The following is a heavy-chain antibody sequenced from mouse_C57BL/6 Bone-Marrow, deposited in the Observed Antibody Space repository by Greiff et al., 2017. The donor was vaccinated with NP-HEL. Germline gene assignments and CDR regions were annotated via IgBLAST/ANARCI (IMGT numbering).Heavy chain of an antibody. J-gene: IGHJ3*01. CDR2: IYPRSGNT. CDR1: GYTFTSYG. V-gene: IGHV1-81*01. Sequence: VQVVESGAELARPGASVKLSCKASGYTFTSYGISWVKQRTGQGLEWIGEIYPRSGNTYYNEKFKGKATLTADKSSSTAYMELRSLTSEDSAVYFCARVPYYYGSSFAYWGQGTLVTVSA. CDR3: ARVPYYYGSSFAY. D-gene: IGHD1-1*01.